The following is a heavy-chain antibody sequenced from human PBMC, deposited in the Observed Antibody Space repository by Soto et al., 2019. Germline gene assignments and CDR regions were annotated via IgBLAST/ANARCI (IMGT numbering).Heavy chain of an antibody. CDR3: ARRVNWTGWGNYFDY. D-gene: IGHD3-16*01. CDR2: TYYRSKWYN. V-gene: IGHV6-1*01. Sequence: SQTLSLTCVISGDSVSSNSAAWNWIRQSPSRGLEWLGRTYYRSKWYNDYAVSVKSRITINPDTSKNQFSLQLNSVTPEDTAVYYCARRVNWTGWGNYFDYWGQGTLVTVSS. CDR1: GDSVSSNSAA. J-gene: IGHJ4*02.